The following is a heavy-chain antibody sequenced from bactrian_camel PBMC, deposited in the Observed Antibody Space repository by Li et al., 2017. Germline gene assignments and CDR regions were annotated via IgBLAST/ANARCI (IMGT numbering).Heavy chain of an antibody. CDR3: AADVDPCVVVSDTFIKIGI. J-gene: IGHJ6*01. CDR2: ILRSGST. D-gene: IGHD2*01. CDR1: GDIYSRDC. Sequence: HVQLVESGGGSVQAGGSLRLSCVASGDIYSRDCMGWFRQAPGKEREGVATILRSGSTYYGDSVKGRFTISRDNSENTLYLQMNALSPEDTGMYYCAADVDPCVVVSDTFIKIGIWSQGTQVTVS. V-gene: IGHV3S53*01.